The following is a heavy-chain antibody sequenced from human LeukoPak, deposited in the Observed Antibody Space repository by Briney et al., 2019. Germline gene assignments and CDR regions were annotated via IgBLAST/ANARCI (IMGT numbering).Heavy chain of an antibody. J-gene: IGHJ4*02. CDR3: ARDSHYYDSSGPRFDY. V-gene: IGHV1-2*02. CDR2: INPNSGGT. Sequence: GASVKVSFKASGYTFTVYYMHWVRQAPGQGLEWMGWINPNSGGTNYAQKFQGRVTMTRDTSISTAYMELSRLRSDDTAVYYCARDSHYYDSSGPRFDYWGQGTLVTVSS. D-gene: IGHD3-22*01. CDR1: GYTFTVYY.